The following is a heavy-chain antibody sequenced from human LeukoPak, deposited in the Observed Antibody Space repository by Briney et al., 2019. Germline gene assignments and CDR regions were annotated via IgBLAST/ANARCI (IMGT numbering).Heavy chain of an antibody. Sequence: GRSLRLSCAASGFTFSDYYMSWIRQAPGKGLEWVSYISSSGSTIYYADSVKGRFTISRDNAKNSLYLQMNSLRAEDTAVYYCARDLVENDYGDAGGYGMDVWGQGTTVTVSS. CDR1: GFTFSDYY. CDR2: ISSSGSTI. J-gene: IGHJ6*02. CDR3: ARDLVENDYGDAGGYGMDV. D-gene: IGHD4-17*01. V-gene: IGHV3-11*04.